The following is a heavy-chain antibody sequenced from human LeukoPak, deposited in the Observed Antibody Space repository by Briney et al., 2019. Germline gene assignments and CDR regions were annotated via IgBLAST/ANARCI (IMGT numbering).Heavy chain of an antibody. CDR2: MNPNSGNT. CDR3: ARGPESSSWYRVVWFDP. CDR1: GYTFTSYD. Sequence: ASVKVSCKASGYTFTSYDINWVRQATGQGLEWMGWMNPNSGNTGYAQKFQGRVTMTRNTSISTAYMELSSLRSEDTAVYYCARGPESSSWYRVVWFDPWGQGTLVTVS. V-gene: IGHV1-8*01. D-gene: IGHD6-13*01. J-gene: IGHJ5*02.